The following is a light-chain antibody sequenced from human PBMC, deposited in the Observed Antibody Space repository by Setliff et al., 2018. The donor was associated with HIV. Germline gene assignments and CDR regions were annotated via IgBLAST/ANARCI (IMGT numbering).Light chain of an antibody. V-gene: IGLV2-23*02. J-gene: IGLJ1*01. CDR1: SSDVGSYNL. CDR3: CSYAGSGTPYV. CDR2: GVS. Sequence: ALTQPASVSGSPGQSITISCTGTSSDVGSYNLVSWYQQHPGKAPKLMIYGVSKRPSGFSNRISGSKSGNTASLTISGLQAEDEADYYCCSYAGSGTPYVFGTGTKVTVL.